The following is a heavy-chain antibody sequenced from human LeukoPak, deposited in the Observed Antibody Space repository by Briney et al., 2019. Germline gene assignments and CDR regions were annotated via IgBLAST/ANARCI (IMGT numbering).Heavy chain of an antibody. J-gene: IGHJ4*01. CDR2: IYHSGSP. Sequence: SETLSLTCTVSGGSISNTNYYWAWIRQPPGKGLEWIGEIYHSGSPNYNPSLKTRVTISVDNSENQFSLKLTSVTAADTAVYFCARSRYGDFDYWGQGTLVTVSS. CDR1: GGSISNTNYY. CDR3: ARSRYGDFDY. D-gene: IGHD4-17*01. V-gene: IGHV4-39*07.